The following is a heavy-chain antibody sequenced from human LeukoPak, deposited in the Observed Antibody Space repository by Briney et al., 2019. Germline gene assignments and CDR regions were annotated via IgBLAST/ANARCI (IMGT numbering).Heavy chain of an antibody. D-gene: IGHD3-22*01. Sequence: LRASVKLSCKTSGYTFTGYYMHWVRQAPGQGLEWMGWINPNTGGTNYAQKFQGRVTMTSDTSISTAYMELSSLRSDDTAVYYCARAPMIVVVFPPRLDYWGQGTLVTVSS. CDR2: INPNTGGT. J-gene: IGHJ4*02. CDR1: GYTFTGYY. CDR3: ARAPMIVVVFPPRLDY. V-gene: IGHV1-2*02.